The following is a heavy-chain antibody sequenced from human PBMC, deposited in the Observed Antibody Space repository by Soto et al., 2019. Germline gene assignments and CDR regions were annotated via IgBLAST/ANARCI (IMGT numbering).Heavy chain of an antibody. J-gene: IGHJ4*02. D-gene: IGHD3-22*01. CDR1: GGTFSSYA. V-gene: IGHV1-69*01. Sequence: QVQLVQSGAEVKKPGSSLKVSCKASGGTFSSYAISWVRQAPGQGLEWMGGIIPIFGTANYAQKFQGRVTITADESTSTAYMELSRLRSEDTDVYYCARSRYYDRPDFDYWGQGTLVTVSS. CDR3: ARSRYYDRPDFDY. CDR2: IIPIFGTA.